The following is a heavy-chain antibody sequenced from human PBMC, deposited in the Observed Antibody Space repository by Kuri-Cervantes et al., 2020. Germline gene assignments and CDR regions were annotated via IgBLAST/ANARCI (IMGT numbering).Heavy chain of an antibody. CDR3: ARVRGSYFAFDI. D-gene: IGHD1-26*01. CDR2: ISAGDGDT. J-gene: IGHJ3*02. V-gene: IGHV1-18*01. Sequence: ASVKVSCKASGYIFTSYAITWVRQAPGQGLEWLGRISAGDGDTDYAKKFQARLTMTTDTSASTAYMELSSLRSEDTAVYYCARVRGSYFAFDIWGQGTMVTVSS. CDR1: GYIFTSYA.